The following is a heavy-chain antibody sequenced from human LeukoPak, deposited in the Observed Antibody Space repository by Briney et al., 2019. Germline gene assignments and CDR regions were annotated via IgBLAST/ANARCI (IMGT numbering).Heavy chain of an antibody. V-gene: IGHV3-33*01. CDR1: GFTFSSYG. CDR3: ARDRPSFIAAAGTSVLYNWFDP. D-gene: IGHD6-13*01. CDR2: IWYDGSNK. Sequence: GGSLRLSCAASGFTFSSYGMHWVSQAPGKGLEWVAVIWYDGSNKYYADSVKGRFTISRDNSKNTLYLQMNSLRAEDTAVYYCARDRPSFIAAAGTSVLYNWFDPWGQGTLVTVSS. J-gene: IGHJ5*02.